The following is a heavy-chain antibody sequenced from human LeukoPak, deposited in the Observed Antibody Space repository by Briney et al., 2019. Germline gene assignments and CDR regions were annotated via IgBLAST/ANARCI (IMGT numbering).Heavy chain of an antibody. CDR1: GGSISSSSYY. CDR3: AREYCSSTSCYMDV. J-gene: IGHJ6*03. D-gene: IGHD2-2*01. Sequence: TSETLSLTCTVSGGSISSSSYYWGWIRQPPGKGLEWIGSIYYSGDTYYNPSLKSRVTISVDTSKSQLSLKLSSVTAADTAVYYCAREYCSSTSCYMDVWGKGTTVTVSS. CDR2: IYYSGDT. V-gene: IGHV4-39*07.